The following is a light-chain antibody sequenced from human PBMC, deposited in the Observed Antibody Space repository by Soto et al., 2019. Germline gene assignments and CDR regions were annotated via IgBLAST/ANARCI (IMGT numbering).Light chain of an antibody. V-gene: IGKV1-39*01. CDR1: QPISTF. Sequence: DLQITQAPSSLSASLGDRVTITCXASQPISTFLNWYQQKTGRAPKLLIYGASTLHSGVPSRFSGSGSGTDFTLTISSLRPEDFATYYCQHSYYTPWTSAQGSKVDIK. J-gene: IGKJ1*01. CDR2: GAS. CDR3: QHSYYTPWT.